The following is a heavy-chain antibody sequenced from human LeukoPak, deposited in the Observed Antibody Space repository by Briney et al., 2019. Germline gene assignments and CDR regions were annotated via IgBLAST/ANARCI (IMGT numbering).Heavy chain of an antibody. CDR1: GFTFSSYG. CDR2: ISGSGGST. CDR3: AKIYGFSENLAQTSVLLWFGVHY. Sequence: PGGSLRLSCAASGFTFSSYGMSWVRQAPGKGLEWVSAISGSGGSTYYADSVKGRFTISRDNSKNTLYLQMNSLRAEDTAVYYCAKIYGFSENLAQTSVLLWFGVHYWGQGTLVTVSS. J-gene: IGHJ4*02. D-gene: IGHD3-10*01. V-gene: IGHV3-23*01.